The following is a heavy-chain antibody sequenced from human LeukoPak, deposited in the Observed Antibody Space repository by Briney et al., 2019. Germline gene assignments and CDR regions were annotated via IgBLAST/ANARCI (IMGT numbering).Heavy chain of an antibody. CDR3: ARVGGIYDYTNALDY. Sequence: GGSLRLSCAASGFTFGTYWMHWVRQVPGKGLVWVSRINSDGSTRSYADSVKGRLTISRDNAKDTLYLQMNSLRAEDTAVYYCARVGGIYDYTNALDYWGQGTLVTVSS. V-gene: IGHV3-74*01. J-gene: IGHJ4*02. CDR1: GFTFGTYW. D-gene: IGHD3-16*01. CDR2: INSDGSTR.